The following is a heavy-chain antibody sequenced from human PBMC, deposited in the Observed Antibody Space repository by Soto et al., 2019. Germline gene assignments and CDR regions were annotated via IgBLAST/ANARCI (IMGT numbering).Heavy chain of an antibody. J-gene: IGHJ6*02. V-gene: IGHV1-69*01. CDR1: GGTFSSYA. CDR2: IIPIPGTA. Sequence: QVQLVQSGAEVKKPGSSVKVSCKASGGTFSSYAISWVRQAPGQGLEWMGGIIPIPGTANYAQKFQGRVTIAAEGSTSTAYMELSSLRSEDTAVYYCARSQGSSTSLEIYYYYYYGMDVWGQGTTVTVSS. CDR3: ARSQGSSTSLEIYYYYYYGMDV. D-gene: IGHD2-2*01.